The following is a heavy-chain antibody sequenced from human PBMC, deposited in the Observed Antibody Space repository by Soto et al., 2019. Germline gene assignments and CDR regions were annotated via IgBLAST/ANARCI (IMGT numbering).Heavy chain of an antibody. V-gene: IGHV3-23*01. CDR1: GFTFSSYA. D-gene: IGHD4-17*01. J-gene: IGHJ3*02. CDR3: AKDRGGDYGGWGAFDI. Sequence: GGSLRLSCAASGFTFSSYAMSWVRQAPGKGLEWVSAISGSGGSTYYADSVKGRFTISRDNSKNTLYLQMNSLRAEDTAVYYCAKDRGGDYGGWGAFDIWGQGTMVTVSS. CDR2: ISGSGGST.